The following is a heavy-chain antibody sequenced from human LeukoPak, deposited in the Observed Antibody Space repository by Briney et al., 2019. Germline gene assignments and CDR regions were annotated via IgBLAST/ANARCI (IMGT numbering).Heavy chain of an antibody. J-gene: IGHJ4*02. V-gene: IGHV3-53*01. CDR3: ARARAYSGSYYFDY. Sequence: PGRSLRLSCAASGFTVSSNYMSWVRQAPGKGLEWVSVIYSGGSTYYADSVKGRFTISRDNSKNTLYLQMNSLRAEDTAVYYCARARAYSGSYYFDYWGQGTLVTVSS. D-gene: IGHD1-26*01. CDR2: IYSGGST. CDR1: GFTVSSNY.